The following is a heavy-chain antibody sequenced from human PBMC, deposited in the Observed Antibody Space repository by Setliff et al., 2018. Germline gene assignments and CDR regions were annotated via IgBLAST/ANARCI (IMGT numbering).Heavy chain of an antibody. D-gene: IGHD6-25*01. CDR2: VFSGDSDT. CDR3: ARLGAPASHDAFDI. CDR1: GYRFTTYW. V-gene: IGHV5-51*01. Sequence: GESLKISCKGSGYRFTTYWIGWVRQMPGKGLEWMGIVFSGDSDTRYSPSFQGQVTMSADKSVNTAYLQWSSLKASDTAMYYCARLGAPASHDAFDIWGQGTMVTV. J-gene: IGHJ3*02.